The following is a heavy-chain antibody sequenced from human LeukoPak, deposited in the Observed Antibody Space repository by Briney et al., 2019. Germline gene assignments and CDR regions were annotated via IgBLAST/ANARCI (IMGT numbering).Heavy chain of an antibody. J-gene: IGHJ6*03. CDR1: GGSISSSSYY. Sequence: SETLSLTCTASGGSISSSSYYWGWIRQPPGKGLEWIGSIYYSGSTYYNPSLKSRVTISVDTSKNQFSLKLSSVTAADTAVYYCARVAGGWYSATYYYYMDVWGKGTTVTVSS. V-gene: IGHV4-39*07. CDR2: IYYSGST. D-gene: IGHD1-26*01. CDR3: ARVAGGWYSATYYYYMDV.